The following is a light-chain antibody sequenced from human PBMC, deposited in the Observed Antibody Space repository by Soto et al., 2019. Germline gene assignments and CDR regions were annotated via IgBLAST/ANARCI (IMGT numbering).Light chain of an antibody. CDR3: QHYGNPRT. Sequence: EIEMTQSPGTLSLSPGQRATLSCKASQTVSSNSLAWYQQKPGQAPRLLIFGASSRATGIPDRFSGSGSGTDFTLTINRLEPEAFAVYYCQHYGNPRTFGQGTKVEIK. V-gene: IGKV3-20*01. J-gene: IGKJ1*01. CDR2: GAS. CDR1: QTVSSNS.